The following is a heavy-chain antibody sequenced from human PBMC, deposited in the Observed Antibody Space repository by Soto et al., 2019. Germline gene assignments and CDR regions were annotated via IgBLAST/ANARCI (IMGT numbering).Heavy chain of an antibody. CDR3: AREKTTIGDFDY. CDR2: AFHTGGT. V-gene: IGHV4-59*01. J-gene: IGHJ4*02. CDR1: NDSIRRYY. D-gene: IGHD1-7*01. Sequence: PSETLSLTCTVSNDSIRRYYWSWIRQPPGRGLEWIGYAFHTGGTNYNPSLKSRVTISVDTSKNQFSLKLSSVTAADTAVYYCAREKTTIGDFDYWGQGTLVTVSS.